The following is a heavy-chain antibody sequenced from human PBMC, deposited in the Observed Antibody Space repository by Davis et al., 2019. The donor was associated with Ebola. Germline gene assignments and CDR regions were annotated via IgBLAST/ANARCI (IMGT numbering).Heavy chain of an antibody. J-gene: IGHJ6*02. Sequence: GRFTISRDNAKNSLYLQMNSLRAEDTAVYYCARDQGYYGVDVWGQGTTVTVSS. CDR3: ARDQGYYGVDV. V-gene: IGHV3-11*06.